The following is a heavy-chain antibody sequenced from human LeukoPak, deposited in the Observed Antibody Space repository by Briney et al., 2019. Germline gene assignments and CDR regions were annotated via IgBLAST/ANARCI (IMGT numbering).Heavy chain of an antibody. V-gene: IGHV3-23*01. J-gene: IGHJ5*02. CDR1: GFTFSSYA. CDR2: ISGSGGST. CDR3: AREMLAAVAAQS. D-gene: IGHD6-19*01. Sequence: GGSPRLSCAASGFTFSSYAMSWVRQAPGKGLEWVSAISGSGGSTYYADSVKGRFTISRDNSKNTLYLQMNSLRAEDTAVYYCAREMLAAVAAQSWGQGTLVTVSS.